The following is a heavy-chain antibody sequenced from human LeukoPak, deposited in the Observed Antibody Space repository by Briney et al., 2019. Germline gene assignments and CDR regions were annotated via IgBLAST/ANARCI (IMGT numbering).Heavy chain of an antibody. J-gene: IGHJ4*02. V-gene: IGHV4-39*07. CDR3: ARDVPTKYCGGDCHLYYFDY. CDR1: GGSISSGGYY. D-gene: IGHD2-21*02. Sequence: SETLSLTCAVSGGSISSGGYYWGWIRQPPGKGLEWIGSIYYSGSTYYNPSLKSRVTISVDTSKNQFSLKLSSVTAADTAVYYCARDVPTKYCGGDCHLYYFDYWGQGTLVTVSS. CDR2: IYYSGST.